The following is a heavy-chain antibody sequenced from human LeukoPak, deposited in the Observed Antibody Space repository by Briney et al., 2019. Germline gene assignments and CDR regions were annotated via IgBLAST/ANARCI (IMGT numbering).Heavy chain of an antibody. D-gene: IGHD6-19*01. CDR2: ISSNGGSI. Sequence: GGSLRLSCAASGFTFSSYAMHWVRQAPGKGLEYVSAISSNGGSIYYANSVKGRFTISRDNSKNTLYLQMGSLRAEDMAVYYCARVHSSGWNAFDIWGQGTMVTVSS. V-gene: IGHV3-64*01. CDR3: ARVHSSGWNAFDI. J-gene: IGHJ3*02. CDR1: GFTFSSYA.